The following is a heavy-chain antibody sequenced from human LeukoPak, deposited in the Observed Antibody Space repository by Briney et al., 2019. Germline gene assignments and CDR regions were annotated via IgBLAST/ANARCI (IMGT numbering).Heavy chain of an antibody. V-gene: IGHV4-30-4*08. Sequence: SSETLSLTCTVSGGSISSGDYYWSWIRQPPGKGLEWIGYIYYSGSTYYNPSLKSRVTISVDTSKNQFSLKLSSVTAADTAVYYCARDRLSSGSYYGTLMSGFDYWGQGTLVTVSS. CDR2: IYYSGST. J-gene: IGHJ4*02. CDR3: ARDRLSSGSYYGTLMSGFDY. D-gene: IGHD1-26*01. CDR1: GGSISSGDYY.